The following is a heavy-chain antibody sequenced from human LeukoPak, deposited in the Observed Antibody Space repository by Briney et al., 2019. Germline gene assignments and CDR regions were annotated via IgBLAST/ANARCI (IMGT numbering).Heavy chain of an antibody. CDR2: IDPGDSYT. D-gene: IGHD5-12*01. J-gene: IGHJ4*02. V-gene: IGHV5-10-1*01. CDR1: GYSFTSYW. CDR3: ARRFDYGRFDY. Sequence: EKPLKISCKGSGYSFTSYWITWVRQMPGKGLEWMGKIDPGDSYTNYSPSFQGHVTISVDKSISTAYLQWSSLKASDTAMYYCARRFDYGRFDYWGQGTLVTVSS.